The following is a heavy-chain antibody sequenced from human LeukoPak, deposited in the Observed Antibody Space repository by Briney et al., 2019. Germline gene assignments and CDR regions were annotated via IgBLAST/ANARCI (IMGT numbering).Heavy chain of an antibody. D-gene: IGHD5-12*01. CDR1: GGSIGSYY. Sequence: PSETLSLTCTVSGGSIGSYYWSWIRQPAGKGLEWIGRIYTRGSTSYNPSLKSRVTMSVDTSKNQFSLKLSSVTAADTAVYYCARDIVATSSKLTEQTYYYYYYMDVWGKGTTVTISS. CDR3: ARDIVATSSKLTEQTYYYYYYMDV. CDR2: IYTRGST. V-gene: IGHV4-4*07. J-gene: IGHJ6*03.